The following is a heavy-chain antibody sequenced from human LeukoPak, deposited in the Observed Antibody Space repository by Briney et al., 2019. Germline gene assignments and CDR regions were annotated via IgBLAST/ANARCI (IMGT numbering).Heavy chain of an antibody. CDR1: GGTFSSYA. J-gene: IGHJ4*02. CDR2: IIPIFGTA. CDR3: ARDREQWAFDY. D-gene: IGHD6-19*01. Sequence: SVKVSCKASGGTFSSYAISWVRQAPGQGLEWMGRIIPIFGTANYAQKFQGRVTITTGESTSTAYMELSSLRSEETAVYYCARDREQWAFDYWGQGTLVTVSS. V-gene: IGHV1-69*05.